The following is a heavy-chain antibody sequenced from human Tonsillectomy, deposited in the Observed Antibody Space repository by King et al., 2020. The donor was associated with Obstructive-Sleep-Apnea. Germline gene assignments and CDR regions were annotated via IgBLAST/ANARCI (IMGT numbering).Heavy chain of an antibody. J-gene: IGHJ6*02. Sequence: QLVQSGAEVKKPGASVKVSCKASGYTFTSFGISWVRQAPGQGLEWMGWISAYNGNTNYAQNLQGRVAMTTDTSTSTAYMELRSLRSADTAVYYCARDGYTYGPYYFYGMDVWGQGTTVTVSS. CDR3: ARDGYTYGPYYFYGMDV. V-gene: IGHV1-18*01. CDR1: GYTFTSFG. CDR2: ISAYNGNT. D-gene: IGHD5-18*01.